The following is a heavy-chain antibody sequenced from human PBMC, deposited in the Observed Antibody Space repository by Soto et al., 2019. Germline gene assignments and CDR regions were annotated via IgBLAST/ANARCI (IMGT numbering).Heavy chain of an antibody. CDR1: GFSVSNNY. V-gene: IGHV3-66*01. CDR3: ARDISRGDYLWGSYQPRFDY. J-gene: IGHJ4*02. CDR2: MFRGGDT. D-gene: IGHD3-16*02. Sequence: EVQLVESGGGLVQPGGSLRLSCAASGFSVSNNYMSWVRQAPGKGLEWVSIMFRGGDTYYADSVKGRFSISRDNSKNTLFLQMNSLKAEDTAVYYCARDISRGDYLWGSYQPRFDYWGQGTLVTVSS.